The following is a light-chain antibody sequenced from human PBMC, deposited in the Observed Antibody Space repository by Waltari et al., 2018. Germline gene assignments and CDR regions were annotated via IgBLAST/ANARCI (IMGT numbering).Light chain of an antibody. CDR2: LGS. CDR1: QSRQHRIGYYY. J-gene: IGKJ1*01. V-gene: IGKV2-28*01. CDR3: MQALQTWT. Sequence: DLVMTQSLLSLPVSPGETAYLSCRSSQSRQHRIGYYYLDWYMQKPGQSPQLLIHLGSYRASGVPDRFTGSASGTDFTLKSSRVEADDVGVYYCMQALQTWTFGQGTKVEIK.